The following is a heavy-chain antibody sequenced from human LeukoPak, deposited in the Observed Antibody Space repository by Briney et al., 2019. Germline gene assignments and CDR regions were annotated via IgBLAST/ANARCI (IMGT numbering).Heavy chain of an antibody. J-gene: IGHJ3*01. CDR3: AKALKTWGYCGGDCSNVHTFDF. CDR1: GFTFSSYG. Sequence: PGRSLRLSCAASGFTFSSYGMHWVRQAPGKGLEWVGVISFDGSNRYYADSVKGRFTISRDNSKTTVFLQMNSLRAEDTAVYYCAKALKTWGYCGGDCSNVHTFDFWGQGTMVTVSS. V-gene: IGHV3-30*18. D-gene: IGHD2-21*02. CDR2: ISFDGSNR.